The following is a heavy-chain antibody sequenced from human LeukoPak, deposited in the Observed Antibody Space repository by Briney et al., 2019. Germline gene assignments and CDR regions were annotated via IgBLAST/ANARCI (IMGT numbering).Heavy chain of an antibody. CDR2: VYYTGST. Sequence: SETLSLTCTVSGGSISTYYWNWLRQPPGKGLEWLGYVYYTGSTNYNPSLKSRVTISVGTSKNQFSLKLSSVTAADTAVYYCARGTSARHRRIVVVPAAKATRDYYGMDVWGQGTTVTVSS. V-gene: IGHV4-59*12. CDR1: GGSISTYY. CDR3: ARGTSARHRRIVVVPAAKATRDYYGMDV. J-gene: IGHJ6*02. D-gene: IGHD2-2*01.